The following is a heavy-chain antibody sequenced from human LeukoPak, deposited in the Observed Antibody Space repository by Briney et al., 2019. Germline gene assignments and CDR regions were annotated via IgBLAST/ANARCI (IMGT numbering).Heavy chain of an antibody. V-gene: IGHV1-2*02. CDR2: INTYTGNT. J-gene: IGHJ5*02. CDR1: RYTFTDYY. CDR3: ARDSQARDWFDP. Sequence: ASVKVSCKASRYTFTDYYIHWVRQAPGQGLEWMGWINTYTGNTDYAQRFQGRVTLTTATGTNTVYMELRSLRSEDTAVYYCARDSQARDWFDPWGQGSLVTVSS.